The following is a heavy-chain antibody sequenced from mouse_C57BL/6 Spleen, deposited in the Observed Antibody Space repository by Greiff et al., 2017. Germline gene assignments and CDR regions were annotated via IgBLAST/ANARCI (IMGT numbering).Heavy chain of an antibody. CDR2: IYPGDGDT. CDR1: GYAFSSSW. J-gene: IGHJ2*01. V-gene: IGHV1-82*01. CDR3: ARADCLDY. Sequence: VQRVESGPELVKPGASVKISCKASGYAFSSSWMNWVKQRPGKGLEWIGRIYPGDGDTNYNGKFKGKATLTADKSSSTAYMQLSSLTSEDSAVYFCARADCLDYWGQGTTLTVSS.